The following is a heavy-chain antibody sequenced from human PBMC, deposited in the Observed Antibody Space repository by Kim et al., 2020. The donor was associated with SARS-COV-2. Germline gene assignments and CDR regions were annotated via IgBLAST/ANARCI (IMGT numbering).Heavy chain of an antibody. V-gene: IGHV3-23*01. Sequence: GGSLRLSCAASGFIFTGYAINWVRQAQGMGLEWVSAISGSAVTTYFADSVKGRFTISRDNSKNTVYLQMNSLRAEDTAVYYCAKSLTWNAMDVWGQGTTVTVSS. CDR2: ISGSAVTT. CDR1: GFIFTGYA. J-gene: IGHJ6*02. CDR3: AKSLTWNAMDV. D-gene: IGHD3-9*01.